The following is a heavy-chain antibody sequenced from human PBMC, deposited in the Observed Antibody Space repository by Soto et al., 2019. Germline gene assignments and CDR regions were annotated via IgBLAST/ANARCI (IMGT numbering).Heavy chain of an antibody. Sequence: GGSLRLSCAAAGFTVSSNYMTWVRQAPGKGLEWVSVIYSGGSTYYADSVTGRFTISRDNSKNTAFLQMNSLRAEDTAVYFCAKDTYYHDESGYYVFDSWGQGTLVTVSS. V-gene: IGHV3-53*05. D-gene: IGHD3-22*01. CDR1: GFTVSSNY. J-gene: IGHJ5*01. CDR3: AKDTYYHDESGYYVFDS. CDR2: IYSGGST.